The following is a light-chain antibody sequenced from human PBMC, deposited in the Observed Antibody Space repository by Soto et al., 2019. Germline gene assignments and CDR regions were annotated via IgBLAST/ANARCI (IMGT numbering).Light chain of an antibody. CDR3: NSWTSSGTYV. CDR1: SSDVGGYNY. J-gene: IGLJ1*01. V-gene: IGLV2-14*03. CDR2: DVS. Sequence: QSVLTQPASVSGSPGQSITISCTGSSSDVGGYNYVSWYQHLPGKAPELMIYDVSNRPSGVSNRFSGSKSGNTASLTISGLQAEDEADYYCNSWTSSGTYVFGTGTKVTVL.